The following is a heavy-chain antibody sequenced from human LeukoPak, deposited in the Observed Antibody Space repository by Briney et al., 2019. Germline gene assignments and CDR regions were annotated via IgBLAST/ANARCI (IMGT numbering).Heavy chain of an antibody. CDR3: ARIHRYCSGGACYVLDN. J-gene: IGHJ4*02. CDR1: GDSVTNYY. Sequence: SETLSLTCTVSGDSVTNYYWSWVRQPPGKGLQWIGYMSYSESTNYSPSLKSRVTISIDTSRNQFSLQLSSVTAADTAVYYCARIHRYCSGGACYVLDNWGQGTQVAVSS. CDR2: MSYSEST. D-gene: IGHD2-15*01. V-gene: IGHV4-59*02.